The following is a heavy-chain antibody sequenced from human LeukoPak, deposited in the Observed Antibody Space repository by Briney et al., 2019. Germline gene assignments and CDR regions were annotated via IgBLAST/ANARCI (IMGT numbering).Heavy chain of an antibody. CDR1: GFTFSNYA. CDR3: AKDSSSWYFDY. D-gene: IGHD6-13*01. CDR2: ISDIGGST. J-gene: IGHJ4*02. Sequence: GGSLRLSCAASGFTFSNYAMSWVRQAPGKGLEWVSAISDIGGSTYYADSVKGRFTISRDNSKSTLYLQMNSLRAEDTAVYYCAKDSSSWYFDYWGQGTLVTVSS. V-gene: IGHV3-23*01.